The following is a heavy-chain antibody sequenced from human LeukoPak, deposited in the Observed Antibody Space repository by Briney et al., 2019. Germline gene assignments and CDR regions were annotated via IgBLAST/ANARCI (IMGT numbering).Heavy chain of an antibody. D-gene: IGHD2-2*01. CDR2: ISGSGGST. CDR1: GLTFSSYA. CDR3: AKDSIVVVPAAPDYFDY. Sequence: GGSLRLSCAASGLTFSSYAMSWVRQAPGKGLEWVSAISGSGGSTYYADSVKGRFTISRDNSKNTLYLQMNGLRAEDTAVYYCAKDSIVVVPAAPDYFDYWGQGTLVTVSS. V-gene: IGHV3-23*01. J-gene: IGHJ4*02.